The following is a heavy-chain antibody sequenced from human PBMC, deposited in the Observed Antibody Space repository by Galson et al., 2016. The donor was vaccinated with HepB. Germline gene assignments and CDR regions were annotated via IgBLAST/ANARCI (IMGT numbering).Heavy chain of an antibody. D-gene: IGHD5-18*01. Sequence: SCKASGYTFPSYGISWVRQAPGQGLEWMGWISAYNGVTNYAQKLQGRVTMATDTSTSTAHMELRSLRSDDTAVYYCARVYSYGSPFDYWGQGTLVTVSS. CDR2: ISAYNGVT. CDR1: GYTFPSYG. J-gene: IGHJ4*02. CDR3: ARVYSYGSPFDY. V-gene: IGHV1-18*01.